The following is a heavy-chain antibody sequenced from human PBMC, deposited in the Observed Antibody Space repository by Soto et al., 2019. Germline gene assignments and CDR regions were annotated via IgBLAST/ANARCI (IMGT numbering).Heavy chain of an antibody. V-gene: IGHV3-33*01. Sequence: QVQLVESGGGVVQPGRSLRLSCAASGFTFSSYGMHWVRQAPGKGLEWVAVIWYDGSNKYYADSVKGRFTISRDNSKNTLYLQMNSLRAEDTAVYYCARPALGQWLAYLYYWGQGILVTVSS. CDR3: ARPALGQWLAYLYY. D-gene: IGHD6-19*01. CDR2: IWYDGSNK. J-gene: IGHJ4*02. CDR1: GFTFSSYG.